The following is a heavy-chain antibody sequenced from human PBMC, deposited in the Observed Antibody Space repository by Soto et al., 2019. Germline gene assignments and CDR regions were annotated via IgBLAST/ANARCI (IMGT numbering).Heavy chain of an antibody. CDR1: GGTFSSYA. Sequence: QVQLVQSGAEVKKPGSSVKVSCKASGGTFSSYAISWVRQAPGQGLEWMGGIIPIFGTANYAQKFQGRVTITADESTSTAYMELSSVRSEDTAVYYCARRVFAASITMIENWFDPWGQGTLVTVSS. CDR3: ARRVFAASITMIENWFDP. D-gene: IGHD3-22*01. J-gene: IGHJ5*02. V-gene: IGHV1-69*01. CDR2: IIPIFGTA.